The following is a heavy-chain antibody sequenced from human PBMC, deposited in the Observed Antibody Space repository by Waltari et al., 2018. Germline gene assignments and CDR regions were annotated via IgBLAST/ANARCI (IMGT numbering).Heavy chain of an antibody. J-gene: IGHJ4*02. Sequence: QLQLQESGPGLVKPSETLSLTCTVSGGSISSSSYYWGWIRQPPGKGLEWIGSIYYSGHTSYNPSLKSRFTISVDTSKNQFSLKLSSVTAADTAVYYCARLGYCSGGSCYYFDYWGQGTLVTVSS. V-gene: IGHV4-39*01. CDR2: IYYSGHT. D-gene: IGHD2-15*01. CDR1: GGSISSSSYY. CDR3: ARLGYCSGGSCYYFDY.